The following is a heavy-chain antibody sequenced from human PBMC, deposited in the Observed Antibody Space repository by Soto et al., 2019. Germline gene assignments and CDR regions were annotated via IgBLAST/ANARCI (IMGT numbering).Heavy chain of an antibody. Sequence: QVQLVESGGGVVQPGRSLRLSCAASGFTFSSYGMHWVRQAPGKGLEWVAVISYDGSNKYYADSVKGRFTISRDNSKNTRYPQMNSLRAGGTAVYYCAKGVDYYDSSGVGYWGQGTLVTVSS. D-gene: IGHD3-22*01. CDR3: AKGVDYYDSSGVGY. CDR2: ISYDGSNK. J-gene: IGHJ4*02. V-gene: IGHV3-30*18. CDR1: GFTFSSYG.